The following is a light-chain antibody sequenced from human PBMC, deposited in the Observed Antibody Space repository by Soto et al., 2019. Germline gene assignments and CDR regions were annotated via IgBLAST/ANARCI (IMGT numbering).Light chain of an antibody. CDR3: QQYYGAPLT. J-gene: IGKJ4*01. CDR2: WAS. Sequence: DIVMTQSPDSLAVSLGERATINCKSSQSVLYTSNNLNYLAWYQQKPGQPPKLLIYWASTRESGVPDRFSGSGSGINFTLTISSLQAEDVAVYYCQQYYGAPLTFGGGTKVEIK. CDR1: QSVLYTSNNLNY. V-gene: IGKV4-1*01.